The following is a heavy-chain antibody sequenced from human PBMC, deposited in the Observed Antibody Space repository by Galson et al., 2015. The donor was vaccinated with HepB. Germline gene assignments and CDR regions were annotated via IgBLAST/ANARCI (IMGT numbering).Heavy chain of an antibody. D-gene: IGHD5-18*01. CDR2: LGYNGGTE. CDR3: ARGLDSYRLYYFDY. J-gene: IGHJ4*02. Sequence: SLRLSCAASGFTFSVYGMHWVRQAPGMGLEWVAVLGYNGGTEYYGESVKGRFTISRDNTQNTLYLQLNSLRVEDTAVYYCARGLDSYRLYYFDYWGQGTLVTVSS. CDR1: GFTFSVYG. V-gene: IGHV3-33*08.